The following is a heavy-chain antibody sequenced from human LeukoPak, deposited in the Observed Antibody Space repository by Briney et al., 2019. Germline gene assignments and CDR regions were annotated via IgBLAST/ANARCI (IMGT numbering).Heavy chain of an antibody. CDR1: RFTFSSYS. CDR3: ARDGRGIAVD. Sequence: GGSLRLSCAASRFTFSSYSMNWVRQAPGKGLEWVANIKQDGSEKYYVDSVKGRFTISRDNAKNSLYLQMNSLRAEDTAVYYCARDGRGIAVDWGQGTLVTVSS. V-gene: IGHV3-7*01. J-gene: IGHJ4*02. CDR2: IKQDGSEK. D-gene: IGHD6-19*01.